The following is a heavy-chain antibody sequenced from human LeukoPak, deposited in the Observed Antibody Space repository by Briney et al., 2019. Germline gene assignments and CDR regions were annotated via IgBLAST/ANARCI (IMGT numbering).Heavy chain of an antibody. D-gene: IGHD3-10*01. CDR3: ARARVAMVRGVIIPLGY. Sequence: GASVKVSCKASGYTFTGYYMHWVRQAPGQGLEWMGWTNPNSGGTNYAQKFQGRVTMTRDTSISTAYMELSRLRSDDTAVYYCARARVAMVRGVIIPLGYWGQGTLVTVSS. J-gene: IGHJ4*02. CDR2: TNPNSGGT. V-gene: IGHV1-2*02. CDR1: GYTFTGYY.